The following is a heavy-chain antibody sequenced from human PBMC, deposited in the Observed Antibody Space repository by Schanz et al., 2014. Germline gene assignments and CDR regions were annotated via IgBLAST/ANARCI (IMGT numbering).Heavy chain of an antibody. V-gene: IGHV3-30*04. CDR3: VKGGTNTLDS. CDR1: GFIFSGYA. Sequence: QVQLVESGGGVVQPGNSLRLSCAASGFIFSGYAMIWVRQAPGKGLEWVAVITYDGSNKNSADSVKGRFTISRDNSKNTLYLQMNSMRGDDTAIYYCVKGGTNTLDSWGQGTLVTVSS. J-gene: IGHJ4*02. CDR2: ITYDGSNK.